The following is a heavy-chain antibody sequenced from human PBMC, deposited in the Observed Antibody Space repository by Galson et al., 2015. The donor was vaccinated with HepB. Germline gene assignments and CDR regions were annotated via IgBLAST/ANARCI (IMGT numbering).Heavy chain of an antibody. Sequence: SLRLSCAASGFSFSDNYMSWIRQTPGKGLEWISYISSSGTTIYYADSVKGRFTISRDKANNSLYLQMNSLRAEGTAVYYCASGLYGDYGGFWGQGTLVTVSS. V-gene: IGHV3-11*01. CDR1: GFSFSDNY. CDR2: ISSSGTTI. J-gene: IGHJ4*01. D-gene: IGHD4-17*01. CDR3: ASGLYGDYGGF.